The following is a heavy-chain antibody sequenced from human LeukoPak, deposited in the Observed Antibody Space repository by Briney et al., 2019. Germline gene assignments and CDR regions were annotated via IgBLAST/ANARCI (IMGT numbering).Heavy chain of an antibody. Sequence: GGSLRLSCAASGFTFSSYGMHWVRQAPGKGLEWVAVISYDGSNKYYADSVKGRFTISRDNSKNTLYLQMNSLRAEDTAVYYCAKGVLSSSWHNWFDPWGQGTLVTVSS. CDR3: AKGVLSSSWHNWFDP. J-gene: IGHJ5*02. CDR1: GFTFSSYG. V-gene: IGHV3-30*18. D-gene: IGHD6-13*01. CDR2: ISYDGSNK.